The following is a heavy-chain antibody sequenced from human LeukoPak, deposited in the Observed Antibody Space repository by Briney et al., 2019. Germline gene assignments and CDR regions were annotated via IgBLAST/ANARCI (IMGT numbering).Heavy chain of an antibody. D-gene: IGHD3-22*01. CDR3: ARPSSPQKWLSDSDAFDI. CDR1: GYTFTSYG. V-gene: IGHV1-18*01. J-gene: IGHJ3*02. Sequence: ASVKVSCKASGYTFTSYGISWVRQAPGQGLEWMGWINAYNGNTNYAQKLQGRVTMTTDTSTSTAYMELRSLRSDDTAVYYCARPSSPQKWLSDSDAFDIWGQGTMVTVSS. CDR2: INAYNGNT.